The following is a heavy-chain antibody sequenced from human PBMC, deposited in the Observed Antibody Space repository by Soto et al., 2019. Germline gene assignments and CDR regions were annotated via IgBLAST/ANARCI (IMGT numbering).Heavy chain of an antibody. D-gene: IGHD2-15*01. J-gene: IGHJ5*02. CDR2: ISGSGGST. V-gene: IGHV3-23*01. Sequence: GGSLRLSCAASGFTFSSYAMSWVRQAPGKGLEWVSAISGSGGSTYYADSVKGRFTISRDNSKNTLYLQMNSLRAEDTAVYYCAKDRRDIVVVVAASPFDPWGQGTLVIVSS. CDR1: GFTFSSYA. CDR3: AKDRRDIVVVVAASPFDP.